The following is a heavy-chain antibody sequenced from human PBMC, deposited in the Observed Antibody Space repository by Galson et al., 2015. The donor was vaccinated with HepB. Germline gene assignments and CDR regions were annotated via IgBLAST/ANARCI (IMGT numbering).Heavy chain of an antibody. V-gene: IGHV1-18*01. D-gene: IGHD1-26*01. J-gene: IGHJ4*02. CDR2: IRVSNGNT. CDR1: GYTFDTYG. Sequence: SVKVSCKAVGYTFDTYGITWVRQAPGQGLEWMGWIRVSNGNTTYAQKFQDRVTMTADRGTRTAYMEVTSLRSEDTAVYYCAGDDLIVGANPDYWGQGTLVIVSS. CDR3: AGDDLIVGANPDY.